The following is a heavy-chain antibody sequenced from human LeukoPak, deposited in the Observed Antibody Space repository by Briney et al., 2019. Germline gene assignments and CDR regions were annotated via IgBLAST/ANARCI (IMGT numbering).Heavy chain of an antibody. J-gene: IGHJ4*02. CDR2: INHSGST. CDR3: ARGLSAIVY. D-gene: IGHD2-15*01. Sequence: PSETLSLTCAVYGGSFSGYYWSWIRQPPGKGLEWIGEINHSGSTNYNPSLKSRVTISVDTSKNQFSLKLSSVTAADTAVYYCARGLSAIVYWGQGTLVTVSS. V-gene: IGHV4-34*01. CDR1: GGSFSGYY.